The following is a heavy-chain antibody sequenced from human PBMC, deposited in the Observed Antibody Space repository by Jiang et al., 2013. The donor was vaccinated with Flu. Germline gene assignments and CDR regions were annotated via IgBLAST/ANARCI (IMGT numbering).Heavy chain of an antibody. CDR1: GGTFSDYG. Sequence: SGAEVRKPGSAVKVSCKASGGTFSDYGIKWVRQAPGHGLEWLGGIVPMFGTSNYAQKFEDRLTIGADSFSGTAYMELSRLTSEDTAIYYCARDWGVAPEGADDIDFWGQGTKVTVSS. V-gene: IGHV1-69*06. CDR3: ARDWGVAPEGADDIDF. CDR2: IVPMFGTS. D-gene: IGHD3-10*01. J-gene: IGHJ3*01.